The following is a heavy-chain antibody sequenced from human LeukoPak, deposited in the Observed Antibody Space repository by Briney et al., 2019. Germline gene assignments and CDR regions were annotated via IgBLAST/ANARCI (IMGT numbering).Heavy chain of an antibody. CDR3: ARGGRRGFNWFDP. Sequence: SETLSLTCAVYGGSFSGYYWSWIRQPPGKGLEGIGEINHSGSTNYNPSLKSRVTISVDTSKNQFSLKLSSVTAADTAVYYCARGGRRGFNWFDPLGHGTLVTVSS. J-gene: IGHJ5*02. CDR2: INHSGST. D-gene: IGHD1-26*01. V-gene: IGHV4-34*01. CDR1: GGSFSGYY.